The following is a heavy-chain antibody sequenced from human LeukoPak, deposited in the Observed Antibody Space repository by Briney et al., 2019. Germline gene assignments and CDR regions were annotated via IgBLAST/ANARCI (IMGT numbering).Heavy chain of an antibody. Sequence: SETLSLTCAAYGGSFSGYYWSWIRQPPGKGLEWIGEINHSGSTNYNPSLKSRVTISVDTSKNQFSLKLSPVTAADTAVYYCAGHYYDSSGYKYDYWGQGTLVTVSS. CDR1: GGSFSGYY. CDR3: AGHYYDSSGYKYDY. CDR2: INHSGST. J-gene: IGHJ4*02. V-gene: IGHV4-34*01. D-gene: IGHD3-22*01.